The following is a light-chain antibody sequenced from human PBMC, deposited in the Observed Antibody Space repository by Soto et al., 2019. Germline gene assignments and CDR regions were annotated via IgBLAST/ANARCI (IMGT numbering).Light chain of an antibody. CDR1: QSVSSSY. CDR2: GAS. CDR3: QQYGSSPRT. J-gene: IGKJ2*01. Sequence: EIVLTQSPGTLSLSPGERATLSCRASQSVSSSYLAWYQQKPGQAPRLLIYGASSRATGIPHRFSGSGSGTDFTLPISRLEPEDFAVYYCQQYGSSPRTFGQGTKLEIK. V-gene: IGKV3-20*01.